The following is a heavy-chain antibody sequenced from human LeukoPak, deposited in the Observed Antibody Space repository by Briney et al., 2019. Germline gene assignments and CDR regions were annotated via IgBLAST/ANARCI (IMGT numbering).Heavy chain of an antibody. CDR2: ISGSDGSS. CDR1: GFTFNSFA. J-gene: IGHJ4*02. V-gene: IGHV3-23*01. D-gene: IGHD5-18*01. CDR3: AKSLGGGGYTCYKGFEQ. Sequence: GGSLRLSCAASGFTFNSFAMNWVRQAAGKVLEWVSSISGSDGSSHYADFVKGPFTISRNNSKNPLHLQVNSLRAGDTSLTYSAKSLGGGGYTCYKGFEQWGQGTLVPVSS.